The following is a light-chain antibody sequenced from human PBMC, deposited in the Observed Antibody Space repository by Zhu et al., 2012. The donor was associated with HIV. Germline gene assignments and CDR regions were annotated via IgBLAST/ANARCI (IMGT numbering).Light chain of an antibody. Sequence: AIRLTQSPSSVSASTGDRVTITCRANQDISSYLAWYQQKPGKAPKLLIYPASALQSGVPSRFSGSRSGTEFTLTISSLQPEDFGTYYCQQFNTYPLTFGGGTKVEIK. CDR2: PAS. CDR3: QQFNTYPLT. J-gene: IGKJ4*01. CDR1: QDISSY. V-gene: IGKV1-8*01.